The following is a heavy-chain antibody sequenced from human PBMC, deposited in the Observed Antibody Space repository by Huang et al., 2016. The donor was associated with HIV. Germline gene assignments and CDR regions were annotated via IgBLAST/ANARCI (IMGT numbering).Heavy chain of an antibody. CDR3: ASGTGWSLES. J-gene: IGHJ4*02. D-gene: IGHD6-19*01. Sequence: EVQLVESGGGLVQPGGSLRLSCAASGFTLSKSWMNWVRQAPGKGLAWVANINQDGSEENYVDSVKGRFSISGDNAKKLLYLQMNNLRAEDTAVYYCASGTGWSLESWGRGALVTVSP. CDR2: INQDGSEE. V-gene: IGHV3-7*01. CDR1: GFTLSKSW.